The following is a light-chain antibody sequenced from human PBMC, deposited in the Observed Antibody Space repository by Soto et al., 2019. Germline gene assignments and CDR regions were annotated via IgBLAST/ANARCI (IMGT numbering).Light chain of an antibody. Sequence: EIVLTQSPGTLSLSPGERATLSCRASQTISSFYLAWYQQKPGQPPRLLIYAASTRATGIPDRFSGGGSGTDFSLTIDRLEPEDFAVYYCQQYGGSRLYTFGQGTKLEIK. CDR2: AAS. CDR1: QTISSFY. V-gene: IGKV3-20*01. J-gene: IGKJ2*01. CDR3: QQYGGSRLYT.